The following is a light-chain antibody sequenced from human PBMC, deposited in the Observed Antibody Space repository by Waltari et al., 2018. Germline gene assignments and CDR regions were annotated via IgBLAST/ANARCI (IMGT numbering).Light chain of an antibody. Sequence: EIVLTQSPATLSLSPGERATLSCRASESLTSYLAWYQHKPGQAPRLLIYDTSNRATGIPARFSGSGSGADFTLIISCLQSEDFAIYYCQQYYSNPATFGQGTKVEIK. CDR1: ESLTSY. CDR2: DTS. V-gene: IGKV3-11*01. CDR3: QQYYSNPAT. J-gene: IGKJ1*01.